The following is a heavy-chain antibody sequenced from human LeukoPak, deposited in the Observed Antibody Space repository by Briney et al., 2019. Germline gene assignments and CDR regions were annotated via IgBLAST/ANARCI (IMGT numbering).Heavy chain of an antibody. Sequence: SQTLSLTCTVSGGSISSGSYYWSWIRQPAGKGLEWIGRIYTSGSTNYNPSLKSRVTISVDTSKNQFSLKLSSVTAADTAVYYCARGTHLEQLVAYEYFQHWGQGTLVTVSS. D-gene: IGHD6-6*01. CDR3: ARGTHLEQLVAYEYFQH. CDR1: GGSISSGSYY. CDR2: IYTSGST. J-gene: IGHJ1*01. V-gene: IGHV4-61*02.